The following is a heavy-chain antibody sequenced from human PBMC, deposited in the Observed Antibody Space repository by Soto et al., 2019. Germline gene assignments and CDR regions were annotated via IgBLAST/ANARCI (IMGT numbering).Heavy chain of an antibody. D-gene: IGHD3-9*01. V-gene: IGHV1-69*08. J-gene: IGHJ4*02. CDR1: GGTFSSYT. Sequence: QVQLVQSGAEVKKPGSSVKVSCKASGGTFSSYTISWVRQAPGQGLEWMGRIIPILGIANYVQKFQCRVTITADKSTSTAYMELSSLRSEDTAVYYCEREVNYDSLTGYYFDYWCQGTLVTVSS. CDR3: EREVNYDSLTGYYFDY. CDR2: IIPILGIA.